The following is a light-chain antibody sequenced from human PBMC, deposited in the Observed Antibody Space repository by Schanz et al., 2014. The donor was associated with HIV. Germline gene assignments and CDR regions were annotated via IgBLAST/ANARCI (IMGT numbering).Light chain of an antibody. V-gene: IGLV2-14*02. CDR2: EGT. CDR1: SSDVGGYNL. Sequence: QSVLPQPASVSGSPGQSITISCTGTSSDVGGYNLVSWYQHHPDKAPKLIIYEGTKRPSGVSDRFSGSKSGNTASLTISGLQAEDEADYYCCSYTSTSTRVFGGGTKLTVL. CDR3: CSYTSTSTRV. J-gene: IGLJ3*02.